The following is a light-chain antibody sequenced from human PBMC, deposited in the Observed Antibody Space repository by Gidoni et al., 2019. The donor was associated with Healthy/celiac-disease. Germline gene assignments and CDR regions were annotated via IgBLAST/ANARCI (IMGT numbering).Light chain of an antibody. CDR1: QSLLHSNGYHY. J-gene: IGKJ1*01. V-gene: IGKV2-28*01. CDR3: LQAIQTPRT. Sequence: DSEMTQSRLYLPVTHGEPASISCRSIQSLLHSNGYHYLDWYLQKPGQSPQLLIYLGSNRASGVPDRFSGSGSGTDFTLNISRVESEDVGVYYCLQAIQTPRTFGQXPKVEIK. CDR2: LGS.